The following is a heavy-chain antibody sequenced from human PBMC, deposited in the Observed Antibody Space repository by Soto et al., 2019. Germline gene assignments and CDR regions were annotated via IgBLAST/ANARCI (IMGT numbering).Heavy chain of an antibody. D-gene: IGHD3-22*01. Sequence: ASVKVSCKASGCTFSSYAISWVRQAPGQGLEWMGGIIPIFGTANYAQKFQGRVTITADESTSTAYMELSSLRSEDTAVYYCARRGSSVYGGCCDYYYGMEVLGQGTTDNVSS. CDR2: IIPIFGTA. J-gene: IGHJ6*01. CDR3: ARRGSSVYGGCCDYYYGMEV. V-gene: IGHV1-69*13. CDR1: GCTFSSYA.